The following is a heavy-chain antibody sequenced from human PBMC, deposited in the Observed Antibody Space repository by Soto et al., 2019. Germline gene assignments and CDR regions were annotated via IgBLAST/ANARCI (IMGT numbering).Heavy chain of an antibody. CDR3: VRDRGTTLRMDV. CDR1: GGSISSYY. D-gene: IGHD3-10*01. V-gene: IGHV4-4*07. J-gene: IGHJ6*02. Sequence: PSETLSLTCTVSGGSISSYYWSWIRQPAGKGLEWIGRIYTSGSTNYNPSLKSRVTMSVDTSKNQFSLKVNSVTAADTAVYYCVRDRGTTLRMDVWGQGTTVTVSS. CDR2: IYTSGST.